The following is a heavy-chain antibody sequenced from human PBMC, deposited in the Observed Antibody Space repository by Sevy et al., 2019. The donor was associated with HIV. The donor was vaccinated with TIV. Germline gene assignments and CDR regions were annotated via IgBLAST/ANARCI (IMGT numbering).Heavy chain of an antibody. CDR3: VRGRDYGNFDY. CDR1: GFNFSIYG. CDR2: IWYDGSNK. J-gene: IGHJ4*02. V-gene: IGHV3-33*01. D-gene: IGHD4-17*01. Sequence: GGSLRLSCAASGFNFSIYGMHWVRQAPGKGLEWVAFIWYDGSNKYYADSVKGRFTISRDNSKNTLSLQMNSLRAEDTAVYYCVRGRDYGNFDYWGQGTLVTVSS.